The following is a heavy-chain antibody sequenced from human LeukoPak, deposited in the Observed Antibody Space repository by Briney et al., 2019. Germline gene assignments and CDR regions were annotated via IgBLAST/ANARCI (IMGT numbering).Heavy chain of an antibody. CDR2: IKQDGSEK. V-gene: IGHV3-7*01. Sequence: GGSLRLSCAASGFTFSSYWMNWVRQAPGKGLEWVANIKQDGSEKDYVDSVKGRFTISRDNAKNSLYLQMNSLRAEDTAVYYCARVTSLAVAGFFDYWGQGILVTVSS. D-gene: IGHD6-19*01. CDR1: GFTFSSYW. J-gene: IGHJ4*02. CDR3: ARVTSLAVAGFFDY.